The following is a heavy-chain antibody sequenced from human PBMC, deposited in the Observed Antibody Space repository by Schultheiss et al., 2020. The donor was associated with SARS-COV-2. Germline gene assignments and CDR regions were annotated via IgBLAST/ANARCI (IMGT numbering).Heavy chain of an antibody. D-gene: IGHD2-15*01. Sequence: SQTLSLTCTVSGGSIRSGGYYWSWIRQHPGKGLEWIGYIYYSGSTYYNPSLKSRVTISVDTSKNQFSLKLSSVTAADTAVYYCARDGVVVAATLYYYYGMDVWGQGTTVTVSS. CDR2: IYYSGST. CDR3: ARDGVVVAATLYYYYGMDV. J-gene: IGHJ6*02. V-gene: IGHV4-31*03. CDR1: GGSIRSGGYY.